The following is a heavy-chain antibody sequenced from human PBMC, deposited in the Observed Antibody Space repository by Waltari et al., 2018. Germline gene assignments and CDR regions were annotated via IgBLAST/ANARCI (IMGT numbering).Heavy chain of an antibody. CDR3: ARGAVTRRWFDP. D-gene: IGHD4-4*01. V-gene: IGHV4-31*03. Sequence: QLQLQESGPGLVKPSETLSLTCTVSGGSISSSSYYWGWIRQPPGKGLEWIGYIYYIGSTYYNPSLKSRVTISVDTSKNQFSLKLSSVTAADTAVYYCARGAVTRRWFDPWGQGTLVTVSS. CDR2: IYYIGST. CDR1: GGSISSSSYY. J-gene: IGHJ5*02.